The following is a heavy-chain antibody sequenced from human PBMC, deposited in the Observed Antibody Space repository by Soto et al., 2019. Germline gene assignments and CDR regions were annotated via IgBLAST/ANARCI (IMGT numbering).Heavy chain of an antibody. V-gene: IGHV4-34*01. CDR2: INHSGST. J-gene: IGHJ4*02. CDR1: GGSFSGYY. CDR3: ARGRDDYGGGTVPVHFDY. D-gene: IGHD4-17*01. Sequence: QVQLQQWGAGLLKPSETLSLTCAVYGGSFSGYYWSWIRQPPGKGLEWIGEINHSGSTNYNPSLKSRVTLSVDTSKNQFSLKLSSVTAADTAVYYCARGRDDYGGGTVPVHFDYWGQGTLVTVSS.